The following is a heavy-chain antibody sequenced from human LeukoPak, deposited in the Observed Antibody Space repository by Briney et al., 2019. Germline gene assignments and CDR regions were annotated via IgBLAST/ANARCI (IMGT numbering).Heavy chain of an antibody. Sequence: PGGSLRLSCAASGFIFSNYAMTWVRQAPGKGLEWVSGISGRGGGTNYADSVRGRFTVSRDNSKNTLYLQMNSLRAEDTAVYYCAKDFRGVIHFYGMDVWGQGTTVTVSS. CDR1: GFIFSNYA. J-gene: IGHJ6*02. D-gene: IGHD3-10*01. V-gene: IGHV3-23*01. CDR2: ISGRGGGT. CDR3: AKDFRGVIHFYGMDV.